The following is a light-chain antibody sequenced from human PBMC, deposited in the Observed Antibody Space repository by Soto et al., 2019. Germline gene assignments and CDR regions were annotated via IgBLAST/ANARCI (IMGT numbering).Light chain of an antibody. V-gene: IGLV1-47*01. J-gene: IGLJ2*01. CDR1: SSNIGSNY. CDR2: RDN. CDR3: AAWDDTLSGVV. Sequence: QSVLTQPPSASGTPGQRVTISCSGSSSNIGSNYVYWYQQLPRTAPKLLLYRDNQRPSGVPDRFSDSKSGTSASLAISGLGSDDEADYYCAAWDDTLSGVVFGGGTKVTVL.